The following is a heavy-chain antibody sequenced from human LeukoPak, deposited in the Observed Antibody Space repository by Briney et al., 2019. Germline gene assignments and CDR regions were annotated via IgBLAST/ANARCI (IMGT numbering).Heavy chain of an antibody. Sequence: GGSLRLSCAASGFTFSSYAMHWVRQAPGKGLEWVAVISYDGSNKYYADSVKGRFTISRDNSKNTLYLQMNSLRAEDTAVYYCARSTYSYGTSDAFDIWGQGTMVTVSS. CDR3: ARSTYSYGTSDAFDI. CDR1: GFTFSSYA. J-gene: IGHJ3*02. CDR2: ISYDGSNK. V-gene: IGHV3-30*04. D-gene: IGHD5-18*01.